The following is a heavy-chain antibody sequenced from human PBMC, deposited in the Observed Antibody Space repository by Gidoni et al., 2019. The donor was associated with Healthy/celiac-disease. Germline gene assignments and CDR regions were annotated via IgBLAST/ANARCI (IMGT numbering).Heavy chain of an antibody. Sequence: QVQLVQSGAEAKKPGSSVKVSCKASGGTFSSYAISWVRQAPGQGLAWRGGIIPIVGTANYAQKFQGRVTITADESTSTAYMELSSLRSEDTAVYYCARDAIEYYYDSSGYYPQNYFDYWGQGTLVTVSS. CDR1: GGTFSSYA. J-gene: IGHJ4*02. D-gene: IGHD3-22*01. V-gene: IGHV1-69*01. CDR3: ARDAIEYYYDSSGYYPQNYFDY. CDR2: IIPIVGTA.